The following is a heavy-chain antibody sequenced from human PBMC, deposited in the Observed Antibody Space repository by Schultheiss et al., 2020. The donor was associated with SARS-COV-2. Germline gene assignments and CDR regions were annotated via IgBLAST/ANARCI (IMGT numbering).Heavy chain of an antibody. D-gene: IGHD3-3*01. CDR3: ARELLYDFWSGYYKYNWFDP. Sequence: SETLSLTCAVYGGSFSGYYWSWIRQHPGKGLEWIGYIYYSGSTYYNPSLKSLVTISVDTSKNQFSLKLSSVTAADTAVYYCARELLYDFWSGYYKYNWFDPWGQGTLVTVSS. J-gene: IGHJ5*02. CDR1: GGSFSGYY. V-gene: IGHV4-31*01. CDR2: IYYSGST.